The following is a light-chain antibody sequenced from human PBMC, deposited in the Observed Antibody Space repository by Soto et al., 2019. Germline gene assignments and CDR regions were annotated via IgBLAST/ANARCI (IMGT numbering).Light chain of an antibody. CDR1: QRVSNS. Sequence: DTLLTQSPATLSLSPGERVTLSCRATQRVSNSLAWYQQKSGQAPRLLIYDASFRATGIPVRFSGSGSGTDFTLTISSLEPEDFAVYYCQLSQQRSDWPPITFGQGTRLDIK. CDR2: DAS. J-gene: IGKJ5*01. V-gene: IGKV3-11*01. CDR3: QLSQQRSDWPPIT.